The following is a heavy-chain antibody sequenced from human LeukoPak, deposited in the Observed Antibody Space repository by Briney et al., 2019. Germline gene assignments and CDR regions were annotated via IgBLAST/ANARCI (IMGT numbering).Heavy chain of an antibody. CDR3: ARARRFAAAGTTAFDI. J-gene: IGHJ3*02. V-gene: IGHV4-30-4*08. D-gene: IGHD6-13*01. CDR1: GGSVSSGDYH. CDR2: IYYSGNT. Sequence: SQTLSLTCTVSGGSVSSGDYHWNWIRQPPGKGLEWIGYIYYSGNTYYNPSLKSRLTISVDTSKNQFSLQLTSVTAADTAVYYCARARRFAAAGTTAFDIWGQGTMVTVSS.